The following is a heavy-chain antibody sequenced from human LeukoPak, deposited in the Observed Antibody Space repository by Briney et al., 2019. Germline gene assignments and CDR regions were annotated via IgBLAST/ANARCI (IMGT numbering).Heavy chain of an antibody. V-gene: IGHV3-11*01. Sequence: GGSLRLSCAASGFTFSDYYMSWIRQAPGKGLEWVSYISSGGSTIYYADSVKGRFTISRDNAKSSLYLQMNSLRAEDTAVYYCARDRTYYDSSGYYPHYFDYWGQGTLVTVSS. CDR1: GFTFSDYY. D-gene: IGHD3-22*01. CDR2: ISSGGSTI. J-gene: IGHJ4*02. CDR3: ARDRTYYDSSGYYPHYFDY.